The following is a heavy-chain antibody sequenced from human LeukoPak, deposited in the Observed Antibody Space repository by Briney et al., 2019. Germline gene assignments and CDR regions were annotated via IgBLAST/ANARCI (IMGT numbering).Heavy chain of an antibody. D-gene: IGHD1-26*01. CDR2: ISYEGSKQ. J-gene: IGHJ4*02. V-gene: IGHV3-30*18. Sequence: PGGSLRLSCAASGFTFSSYGMHWVRQAPGKGLEWLAVISYEGSKQYYADSVKGRFTISRDSSNNTLYLQMNSLRVEDTAVYYCAKDGPRYSGTYCDYWGQGTLVTVSS. CDR3: AKDGPRYSGTYCDY. CDR1: GFTFSSYG.